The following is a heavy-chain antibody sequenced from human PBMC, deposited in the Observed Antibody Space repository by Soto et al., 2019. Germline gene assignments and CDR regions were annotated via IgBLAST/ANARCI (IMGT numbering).Heavy chain of an antibody. CDR1: GYSITTNYY. D-gene: IGHD1-1*01. CDR2: IHHSEST. CDR3: ARMSVEMATTYYLDY. V-gene: IGHV4-38-2*01. J-gene: IGHJ4*02. Sequence: LSLTCAVSGYSITTNYYWGWIRQPPGKGLEWIGSIHHSESTYYNPSLKSRVTMSVDTSKNQFSLKLRSVSAADTAVYYCARMSVEMATTYYLDYWGQGSLVTVSS.